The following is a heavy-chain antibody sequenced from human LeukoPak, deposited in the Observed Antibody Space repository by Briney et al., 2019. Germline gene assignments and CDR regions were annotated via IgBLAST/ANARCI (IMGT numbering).Heavy chain of an antibody. Sequence: QPGGSLRLSCAASGFTFSSYAMSWVRQAPGKGLEWVSAISGSGGSTYYADSVKGRFTISRDNSKNTLYLQMNGLRAEDTAVYYCAKPRGLAIVGAHFDYWGQGTLVTVSS. CDR1: GFTFSSYA. D-gene: IGHD1-26*01. CDR2: ISGSGGST. V-gene: IGHV3-23*01. CDR3: AKPRGLAIVGAHFDY. J-gene: IGHJ4*02.